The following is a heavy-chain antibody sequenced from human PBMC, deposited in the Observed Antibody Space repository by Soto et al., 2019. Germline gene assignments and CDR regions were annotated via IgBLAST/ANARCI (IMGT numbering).Heavy chain of an antibody. CDR3: ARGYCSGGSCGGAPSWFDP. V-gene: IGHV3-21*01. D-gene: IGHD2-15*01. CDR2: ISSSSSYI. J-gene: IGHJ5*02. Sequence: EVQLVESGGGLVKPGGSLRLSCAASGFTFSSYSMNWVRQAPGKGLEWVSSISSSSSYIYYADSVTGRFTISRDNAKNSLYLQMNSLIAEDTAVYYCARGYCSGGSCGGAPSWFDPWGQGTLVTVSS. CDR1: GFTFSSYS.